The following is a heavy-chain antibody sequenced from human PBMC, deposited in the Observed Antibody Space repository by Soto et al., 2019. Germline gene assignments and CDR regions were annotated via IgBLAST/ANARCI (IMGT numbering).Heavy chain of an antibody. J-gene: IGHJ4*01. V-gene: IGHV6-1*01. D-gene: IGHD1-26*01. CDR2: TYYRSKWYY. CDR3: ARGEQYSGRIFDY. Sequence: SQTLSLTCAITGDSVSSNSAGWSWVRQSPSRGLEWLGRTYYRSKWYYEYAVSVRGRITINPDTSKNQHSLQLNSVTPEDTAVYFCARGEQYSGRIFDYWGQGTLFTVSS. CDR1: GDSVSSNSAG.